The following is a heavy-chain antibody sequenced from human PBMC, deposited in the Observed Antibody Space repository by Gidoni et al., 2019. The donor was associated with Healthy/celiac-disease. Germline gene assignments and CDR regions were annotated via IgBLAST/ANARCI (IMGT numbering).Heavy chain of an antibody. J-gene: IGHJ3*02. D-gene: IGHD2-15*01. CDR3: ARAELLGDAFDI. V-gene: IGHV3-64*01. CDR1: CFPFSSYA. CDR2: ISSNGGIT. Sequence: EVQLVESGGGLVQPGGSLSLSCAASCFPFSSYAMHWVRQAPGKGLEYVSAISSNGGITYYANSVKGRFTISRDNAKNTLYLQMGSLRAEDMAVYYCARAELLGDAFDIWGQGTMVTVSS.